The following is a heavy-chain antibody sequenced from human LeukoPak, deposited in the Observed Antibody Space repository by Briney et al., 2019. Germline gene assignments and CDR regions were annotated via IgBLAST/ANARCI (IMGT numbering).Heavy chain of an antibody. V-gene: IGHV1-8*03. J-gene: IGHJ6*03. CDR2: MNPNSGNT. CDR3: ARMGITPDYYYYYMDV. CDR1: GYTFTSYD. Sequence: ASVKVSCKASGYTFTSYDINWVRQATGQGLEWMGWMNPNSGNTGYAQKFQGRVTITRNTSISTAYMELSSLRSEDTAVYYCARMGITPDYYYYYMDVWGKGTTVTVSS. D-gene: IGHD1-14*01.